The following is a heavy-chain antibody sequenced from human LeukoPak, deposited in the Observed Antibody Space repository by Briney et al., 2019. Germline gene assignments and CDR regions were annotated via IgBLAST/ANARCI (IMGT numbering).Heavy chain of an antibody. CDR1: GFTFGDYA. D-gene: IGHD1-1*01. CDR3: ASSGGRSQYYYYYYMDV. CDR2: ISSSGSTI. Sequence: AGGSLRLSCTASGFTFGDYAMNWVRQAPGKGLEWVSYISSSGSTIYYADSVKGRFTISRDNAKNSLYLQMNSLRAEDTAVYYCASSGGRSQYYYYYYMDVWGKGTTVTVSS. V-gene: IGHV3-48*03. J-gene: IGHJ6*03.